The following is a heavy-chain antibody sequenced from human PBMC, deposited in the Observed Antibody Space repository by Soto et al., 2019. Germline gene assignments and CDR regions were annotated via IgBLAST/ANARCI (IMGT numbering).Heavy chain of an antibody. CDR1: GLTVSGKKY. CDR2: VYDLDGT. CDR3: ATWHLREHAYYI. J-gene: IGHJ3*02. D-gene: IGHD5-12*01. Sequence: DVQLVESGGGLIQPGGSLRLSCVASGLTVSGKKYMAWVRQAPGKGPEWLSGVYDLDGTYYADSVRGRFTTSIDSSRTTVYLQMRDLRPEDTALYFCATWHLREHAYYIWGQGTMFTVSS. V-gene: IGHV3-53*01.